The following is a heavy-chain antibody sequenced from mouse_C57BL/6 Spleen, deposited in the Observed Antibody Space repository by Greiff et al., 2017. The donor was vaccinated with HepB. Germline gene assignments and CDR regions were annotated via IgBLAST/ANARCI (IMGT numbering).Heavy chain of an antibody. Sequence: VQLKQSGPVLARPGASVKMSCKTSGYTFTSYWMHWVKQRPGQGLEWIGAIYPGNSDTSYNQKFKGKAKLTAVTSASTAYMELSSLTNEDSAVYYCTNYDYDDYFDYWGQGTTLTVSS. CDR3: TNYDYDDYFDY. J-gene: IGHJ2*01. D-gene: IGHD2-4*01. CDR2: IYPGNSDT. V-gene: IGHV1-5*01. CDR1: GYTFTSYW.